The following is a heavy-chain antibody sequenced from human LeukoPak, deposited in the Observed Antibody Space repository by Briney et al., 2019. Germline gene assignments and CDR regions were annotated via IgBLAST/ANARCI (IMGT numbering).Heavy chain of an antibody. V-gene: IGHV3-23*01. D-gene: IGHD3-3*01. CDR3: AKAGYDFWSGYFTAYWFDP. Sequence: GGSLRLSCAASGFTFSSYAMGWVRQAPGKGLEWVSAISGSGGSTYYADSVKGRFTISRDNSKNTLYLQMNSLRAEDTAVYYCAKAGYDFWSGYFTAYWFDPWGQGTLVTVSS. CDR1: GFTFSSYA. CDR2: ISGSGGST. J-gene: IGHJ5*02.